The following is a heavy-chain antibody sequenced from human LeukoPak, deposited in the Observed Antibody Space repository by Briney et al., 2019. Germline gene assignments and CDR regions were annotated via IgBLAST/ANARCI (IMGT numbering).Heavy chain of an antibody. CDR3: ARVKWEPHYYYYYMDV. V-gene: IGHV4-4*07. CDR1: GGSISSYY. D-gene: IGHD1-26*01. CDR2: IYTSGST. J-gene: IGHJ6*03. Sequence: SETLSLTCTVSGGSISSYYWSWIRQPAGKGLEWIGRIYTSGSTNYNPSLKSRVTMSVDTSKNQFSLTLSSVTAADTAVYYCARVKWEPHYYYYYMDVWGKGTTVTVSS.